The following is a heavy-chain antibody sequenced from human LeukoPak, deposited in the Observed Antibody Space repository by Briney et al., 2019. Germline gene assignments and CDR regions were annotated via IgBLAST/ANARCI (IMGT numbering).Heavy chain of an antibody. CDR2: ISSSSSYT. Sequence: GGSLRLSCAVSGFSFSDYYMSWIRQAPGKGLEWVSYISSSSSYTNYADSVKGRFTISRDNAKNSLYLQMNSLRAEDTAVYYCARENWGFDPWGQGTLVTVSS. J-gene: IGHJ5*02. V-gene: IGHV3-11*06. D-gene: IGHD3-16*01. CDR3: ARENWGFDP. CDR1: GFSFSDYY.